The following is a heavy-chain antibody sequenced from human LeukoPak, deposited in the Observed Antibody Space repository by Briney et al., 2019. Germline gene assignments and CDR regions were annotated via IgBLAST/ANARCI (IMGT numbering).Heavy chain of an antibody. CDR2: ITPNSGGT. J-gene: IGHJ5*02. D-gene: IGHD2-2*02. Sequence: ASVKVSCKASGYTFTAYYVHWVRQAPGQGLEWMGWITPNSGGTKYAQKFQGRATMTRDTSISTAYMELSGLRSDDTAVYYCARGFRLSAIEDWFDPWGQGTLVTVSS. V-gene: IGHV1-2*02. CDR1: GYTFTAYY. CDR3: ARGFRLSAIEDWFDP.